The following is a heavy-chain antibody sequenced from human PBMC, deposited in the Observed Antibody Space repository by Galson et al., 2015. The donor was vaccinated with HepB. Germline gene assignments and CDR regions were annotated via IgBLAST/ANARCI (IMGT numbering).Heavy chain of an antibody. CDR1: GFTFSSYS. Sequence: SLRLSCAASGFTFSSYSMNWVRQAPGKGLEWVSSISSSSSYIYYADSVKGRFTISRDNAKNSLYLQMNSLRAEDTAVYYCARESSSSSEIDYWGQGTLVTVSS. CDR2: ISSSSSYI. V-gene: IGHV3-21*01. D-gene: IGHD6-6*01. CDR3: ARESSSSSEIDY. J-gene: IGHJ4*02.